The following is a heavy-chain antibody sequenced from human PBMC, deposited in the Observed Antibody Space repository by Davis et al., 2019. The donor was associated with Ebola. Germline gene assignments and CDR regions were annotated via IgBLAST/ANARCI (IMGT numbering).Heavy chain of an antibody. Sequence: GSLRLSCTVSGGSISSYYWSWIRQPPGKGLEWIGSIYYSGSTYYNPSLKSRVTISVDTSKNQFSLKLSSVTAADTAVYYCARHESTWFWFDPWGQGTLVTVSS. V-gene: IGHV4-59*05. CDR2: IYYSGST. CDR1: GGSISSYY. CDR3: ARHESTWFWFDP. J-gene: IGHJ5*02. D-gene: IGHD3-10*01.